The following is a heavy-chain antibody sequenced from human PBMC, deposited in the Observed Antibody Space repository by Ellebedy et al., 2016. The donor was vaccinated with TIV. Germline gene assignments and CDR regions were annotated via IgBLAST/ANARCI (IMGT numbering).Heavy chain of an antibody. J-gene: IGHJ4*02. CDR3: TTDMIIVVVTALDY. V-gene: IGHV3-15*07. Sequence: PGGSLRLSCAASGFTFSNAWMKWVRQAPGKGLEWVGRSKSKTDGGTTDYAAPVKGRLTISRYDSKNTLYRQMNSLKTEDTAVYYCTTDMIIVVVTALDYWGQGTLVTVSS. CDR1: GFTFSNAW. D-gene: IGHD2-21*02. CDR2: SKSKTDGGTT.